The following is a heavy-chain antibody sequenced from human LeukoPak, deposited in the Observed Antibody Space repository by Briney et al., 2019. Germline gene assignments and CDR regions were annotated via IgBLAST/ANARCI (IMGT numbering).Heavy chain of an antibody. CDR3: AREGLGELTLDY. J-gene: IGHJ4*02. CDR2: ISTYNGDT. CDR1: GYTFTSYG. V-gene: IGHV1-18*01. Sequence: VASVKVSCKASGYTFTSYGISWVRQAPGQGREWMGWISTYNGDTNYAQKLQGRVTMTTDTSTSTAYMELRSLRSDDTAVYYCAREGLGELTLDYWGQGTLVTVSS. D-gene: IGHD3-16*01.